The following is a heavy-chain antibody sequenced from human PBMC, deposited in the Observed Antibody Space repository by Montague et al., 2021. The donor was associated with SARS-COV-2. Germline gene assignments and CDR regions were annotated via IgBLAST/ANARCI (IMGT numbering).Heavy chain of an antibody. Sequence: SLRLSCAASGFTFSSYTMGWVRQAPGKGLEWVSGISDSGGSTYYADSVKGRFTLSRDNSKNTLYLQMNRLRAEDTAVYYCAKGGERITMIVVVITLADFDYWGQGTLVTVSS. CDR1: GFTFSSYT. CDR2: ISDSGGST. D-gene: IGHD3-22*01. CDR3: AKGGERITMIVVVITLADFDY. V-gene: IGHV3-23*01. J-gene: IGHJ4*02.